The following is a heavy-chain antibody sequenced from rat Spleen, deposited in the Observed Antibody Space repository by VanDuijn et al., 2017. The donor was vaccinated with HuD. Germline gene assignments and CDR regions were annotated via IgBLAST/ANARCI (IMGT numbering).Heavy chain of an antibody. CDR3: TTYSDYATSPFAY. V-gene: IGHV5-31*01. CDR2: ITNAAGKV. CDR1: GFTFNNYW. Sequence: EVHLVESGGGQVQPGRSLKLSCVASGFTFNNYWMTWIRQAPGKGLEWVASITNAAGKVYYPDSVKGRFTLSRDNAKSTLYLQMGSLRSEDTATYYCTTYSDYATSPFAYWGQGVMVTVSS. D-gene: IGHD1-6*01. J-gene: IGHJ2*01.